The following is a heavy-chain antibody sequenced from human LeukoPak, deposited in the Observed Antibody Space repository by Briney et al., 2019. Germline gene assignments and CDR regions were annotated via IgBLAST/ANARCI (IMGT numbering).Heavy chain of an antibody. V-gene: IGHV3-23*01. CDR3: ARPPPAEAHFYCGMDV. J-gene: IGHJ6*02. Sequence: GGSLRLSCAASGFTFSDYAMSWVRQAPGKGLEWVTGISGSGSNKYYADSVKGRFTLPRDNSKNTLYLQMNSLGAEDTGVYYCARPPPAEAHFYCGMDVWGQGNTVTVSS. CDR2: ISGSGSNK. CDR1: GFTFSDYA.